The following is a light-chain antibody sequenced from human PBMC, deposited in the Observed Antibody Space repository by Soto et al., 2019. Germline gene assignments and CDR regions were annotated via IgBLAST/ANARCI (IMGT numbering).Light chain of an antibody. J-gene: IGLJ7*01. CDR1: SSDVGAYNY. CDR2: EVN. Sequence: QSALTQPPSASGSPGQSVTISCTGTSSDVGAYNYVSWYQQYPGKAPKPMIYEVNKRPSGVPDRFSGSKSGKTASLTVSGLQPEDEADYHCTAYAGGNIWVFGGGTQLTVL. CDR3: TAYAGGNIWV. V-gene: IGLV2-8*01.